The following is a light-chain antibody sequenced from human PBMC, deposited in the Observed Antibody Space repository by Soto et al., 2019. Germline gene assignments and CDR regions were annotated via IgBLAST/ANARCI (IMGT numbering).Light chain of an antibody. CDR3: QQYNSYSIT. CDR2: DAS. CDR1: QSISSW. V-gene: IGKV1-5*01. Sequence: DIQMTQSPSTLSASVGDRVTITCRASQSISSWLAWYQQKPGKAPKLLIYDASSLESGVPSRFSGSGSGTEFTLTISSLQPDDFATYYCQQYNSYSITVGQGTRLVIK. J-gene: IGKJ5*01.